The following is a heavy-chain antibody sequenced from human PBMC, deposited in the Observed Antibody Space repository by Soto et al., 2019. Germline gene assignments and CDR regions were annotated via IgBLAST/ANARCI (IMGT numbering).Heavy chain of an antibody. CDR2: INPSGGST. D-gene: IGHD4-17*01. J-gene: IGHJ5*02. Sequence: QVQLVQSGAEVKKPGASVKVSCKASGYTFTSYYMHWVRQAPGQGLEWMGIINPSGGSTSYAQKFQCRVTMTRDTSTSTVYMELSSLRSEDTAVYYCAREGVTTVVTPGWFDPWGQGTLVTVSS. CDR3: AREGVTTVVTPGWFDP. CDR1: GYTFTSYY. V-gene: IGHV1-46*01.